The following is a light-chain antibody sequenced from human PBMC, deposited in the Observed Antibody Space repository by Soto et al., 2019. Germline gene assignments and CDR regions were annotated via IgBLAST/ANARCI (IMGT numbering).Light chain of an antibody. Sequence: DIQMTQSPFTLSASVGDRVTITCRASQSISSWLAWYQQKPGKAPKLLIYKASSLESGVPSRFSGSGSGTEFTLTISSLQPDDFATYYCQQYNTYPITFGPGTKVDIK. J-gene: IGKJ3*01. CDR3: QQYNTYPIT. CDR1: QSISSW. V-gene: IGKV1-5*03. CDR2: KAS.